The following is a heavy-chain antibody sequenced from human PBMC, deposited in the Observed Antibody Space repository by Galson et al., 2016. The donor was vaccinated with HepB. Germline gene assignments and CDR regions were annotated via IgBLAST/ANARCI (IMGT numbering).Heavy chain of an antibody. Sequence: SVKVSCKAPGYTFTGYYIHWVRQAPGQGLEWMGWISPNSGGTNCAQKFQGRVTMTRDTSISTAYMELYSLTSDDTAVYYCATVRGGWGQGTLVTVSS. V-gene: IGHV1-2*02. CDR1: GYTFTGYY. CDR3: ATVRGG. J-gene: IGHJ4*02. D-gene: IGHD3-16*01. CDR2: ISPNSGGT.